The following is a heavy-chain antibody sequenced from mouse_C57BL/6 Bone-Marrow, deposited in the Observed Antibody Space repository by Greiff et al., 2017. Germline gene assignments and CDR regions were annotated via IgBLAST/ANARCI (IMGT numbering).Heavy chain of an antibody. J-gene: IGHJ2*01. CDR3: ARVYYYGSSSYYFDY. D-gene: IGHD1-1*01. CDR2: IYWDDDK. V-gene: IGHV8-12*01. CDR1: GFSLSTSGMG. Sequence: QVTLKVSGPGILQSSQTLSLTCSFSGFSLSTSGMGVSWIRQPSGKGLEWLAHIYWDDDKRYNPSLKSRLTISKDTSSNQVFLKITSLDTAEAATYFCARVYYYGSSSYYFDYRGQGTTLTVSS.